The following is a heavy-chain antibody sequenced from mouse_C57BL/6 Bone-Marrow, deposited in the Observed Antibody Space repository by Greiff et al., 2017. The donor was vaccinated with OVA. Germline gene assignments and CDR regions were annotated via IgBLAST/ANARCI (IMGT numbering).Heavy chain of an antibody. CDR3: VRHENYDYDEYYAMDY. Sequence: DVQLQESGGGLVQPKGSLKLSCAASGFSFNTYAMNWVRQAPGKGLEWVARIRSKSNNYATYYADSVKDRFTISRDDSESMLYLQMNNLKTEDTAMYYCVRHENYDYDEYYAMDYWGQGTSVTVSS. CDR1: GFSFNTYA. J-gene: IGHJ4*01. V-gene: IGHV10-1*01. D-gene: IGHD2-4*01. CDR2: IRSKSNNYAT.